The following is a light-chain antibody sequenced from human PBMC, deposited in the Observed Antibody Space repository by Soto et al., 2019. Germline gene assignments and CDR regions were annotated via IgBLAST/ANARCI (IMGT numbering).Light chain of an antibody. V-gene: IGLV2-11*01. J-gene: IGLJ2*01. CDR1: SSDVGGYKY. Sequence: QSVLTQPRSVSGSPGQSVTISCTRTSSDVGGYKYVSWYQQHPGKVPKLMMFDVSERPSGVPDRFSGSKSGNTASLSISGLQAEDEADYYCCAYAGSYTVLFGGGTKVTVL. CDR3: CAYAGSYTVL. CDR2: DVS.